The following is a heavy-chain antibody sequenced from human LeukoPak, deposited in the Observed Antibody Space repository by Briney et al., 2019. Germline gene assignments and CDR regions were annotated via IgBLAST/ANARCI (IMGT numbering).Heavy chain of an antibody. V-gene: IGHV3-7*04. CDR1: GFTFSSYG. CDR3: ARWGPHCSDSTCDRYFYGMDV. CDR2: IDQDGREK. D-gene: IGHD2-15*01. Sequence: PGGTLRLSCAASGFTFSSYGMHWVRQAPGKGMEWVANIDQDGREKYYMDSLKGRFTVSRDNAKNSLHLQMNSLRPEDTAIYYCARWGPHCSDSTCDRYFYGMDVWGQGTTVTVSS. J-gene: IGHJ6*02.